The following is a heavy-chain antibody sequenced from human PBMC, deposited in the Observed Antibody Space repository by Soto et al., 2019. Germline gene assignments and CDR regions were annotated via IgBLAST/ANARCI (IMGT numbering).Heavy chain of an antibody. CDR3: ARGGVRLLGGWFDP. CDR1: GGSVSIGSYY. D-gene: IGHD3-16*01. CDR2: IYYSGST. Sequence: SETLSLTCSVSGGSVSIGSYYWGWIRQPPGKGLEWIGSIYYSGSTHYNPSLKSRVTISVDTSKNQFSLKLASVTAADTAVYYCARGGVRLLGGWFDPWGQGSLVTVS. V-gene: IGHV4-39*02. J-gene: IGHJ5*02.